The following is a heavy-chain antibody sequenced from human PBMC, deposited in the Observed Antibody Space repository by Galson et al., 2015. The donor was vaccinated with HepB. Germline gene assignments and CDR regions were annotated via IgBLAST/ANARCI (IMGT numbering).Heavy chain of an antibody. V-gene: IGHV1-69*13. Sequence: SVKVSCKASGGTFSSYAISWVRQAPGQGLEWMGGIIPIFGTANYAQKFQGRVTITADESTSTAYMELSSLRSEDTAVYYCARLVVPAAIRDGLDYWGQGTLVTVSS. D-gene: IGHD2-2*02. CDR2: IIPIFGTA. J-gene: IGHJ4*02. CDR1: GGTFSSYA. CDR3: ARLVVPAAIRDGLDY.